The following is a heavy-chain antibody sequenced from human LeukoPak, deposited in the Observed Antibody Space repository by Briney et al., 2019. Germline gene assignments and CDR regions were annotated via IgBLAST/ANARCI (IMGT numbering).Heavy chain of an antibody. J-gene: IGHJ4*02. Sequence: GGSLRLSCAASGFTFSSYWMSWVRQAPGKGLEWVANIDQDGSARNLVDSVKGRFIISRDNAKNSLYLQMNSLRPEDTALYYCAKDICSSTSCGNDYWGQGTLVTVSS. CDR2: IDQDGSAR. D-gene: IGHD2-2*01. CDR3: AKDICSSTSCGNDY. CDR1: GFTFSSYW. V-gene: IGHV3-7*03.